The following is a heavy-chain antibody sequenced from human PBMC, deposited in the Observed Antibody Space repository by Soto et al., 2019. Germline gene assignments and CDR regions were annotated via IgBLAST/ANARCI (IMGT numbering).Heavy chain of an antibody. CDR2: ISTYNGNT. CDR1: GYSFTTSG. V-gene: IGHV1-18*01. J-gene: IGHJ4*02. Sequence: QAQLVQSGAEVKEPGASVKVSCKASGYSFTTSGITWVRQAPGQGLEWMGWISTYNGNTNYAQKLPDRVTLTTDTSTSTAYMELRSLRSDETAVYYCARRLYGDDEYWGQGTLVTVSS. CDR3: ARRLYGDDEY. D-gene: IGHD4-17*01.